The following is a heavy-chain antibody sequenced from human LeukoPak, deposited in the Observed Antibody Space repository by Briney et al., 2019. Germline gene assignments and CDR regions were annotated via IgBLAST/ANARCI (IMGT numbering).Heavy chain of an antibody. CDR2: IRSKANSYAT. J-gene: IGHJ5*02. CDR3: TRRLSVRGYDWVRSTQHDWFDP. V-gene: IGHV3-73*01. CDR1: GFTFSGSA. Sequence: PGGSLRLSCAASGFTFSGSAMHWVRQASGKGLEWVGRIRSKANSYATAYAASVKGRFTISRDDSKNTAYLQMNSLKTEDTAVYYCTRRLSVRGYDWVRSTQHDWFDPWGQGTLVTVSS. D-gene: IGHD3-16*01.